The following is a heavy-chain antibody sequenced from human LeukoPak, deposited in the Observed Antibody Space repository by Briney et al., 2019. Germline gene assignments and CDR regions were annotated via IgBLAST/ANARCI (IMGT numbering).Heavy chain of an antibody. CDR2: ISGSGGTT. CDR3: AKDLYCSSTSCLPRYFDL. CDR1: GFTFSSYA. D-gene: IGHD2-2*01. V-gene: IGHV3-23*01. Sequence: GGSLRLSCAASGFTFSSYAMSWVRQAPGKGLEWVSDISGSGGTTYYADSVKGRFTVSRDNSKNTLYLQMNGLRAEDTAVYYCAKDLYCSSTSCLPRYFDLWGRGTLVTVSS. J-gene: IGHJ2*01.